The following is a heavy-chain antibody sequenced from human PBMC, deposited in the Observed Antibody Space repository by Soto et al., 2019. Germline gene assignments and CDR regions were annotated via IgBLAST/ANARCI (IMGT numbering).Heavy chain of an antibody. D-gene: IGHD2-8*02. Sequence: EVQLVESGGGLVQPGGSLRLSCAASGFTFSAYDMHWVRQPTGKGLEWVSAIGTQHDTYYPDSVKGRFTISRENANNSLDLQMNSPGTGDTAVYYCARQASYWHGGGGWFDPWGQGTLVTVSS. V-gene: IGHV3-13*01. J-gene: IGHJ5*02. CDR3: ARQASYWHGGGGWFDP. CDR1: GFTFSAYD. CDR2: IGTQHDT.